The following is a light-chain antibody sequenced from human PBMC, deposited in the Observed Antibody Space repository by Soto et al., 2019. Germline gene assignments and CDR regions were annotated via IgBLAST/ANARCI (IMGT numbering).Light chain of an antibody. V-gene: IGKV3-11*01. Sequence: ETVLTQSPVTLSLSPGESATLSCRACQSVSIYSACYQQKPGQAPRLLIYESSNRATGIPARVSGSGSVTDFTLTITSLEPEDFAVYYCQQYKNWPPTWTFGQGTKV. CDR1: QSVSIY. J-gene: IGKJ1*01. CDR3: QQYKNWPPTWT. CDR2: ESS.